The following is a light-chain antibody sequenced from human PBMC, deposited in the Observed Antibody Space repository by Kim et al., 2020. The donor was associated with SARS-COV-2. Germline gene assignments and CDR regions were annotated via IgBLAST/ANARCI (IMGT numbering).Light chain of an antibody. Sequence: SPGERATLSCRASQSINSNYLAWYQHKPGQAPRLLIYGASSRATGIPDRFSGSGSGTDFTLTISRLEPEDFAVYYCQQYGSSPRTFGQGTKVDIK. V-gene: IGKV3-20*01. J-gene: IGKJ1*01. CDR1: QSINSNY. CDR2: GAS. CDR3: QQYGSSPRT.